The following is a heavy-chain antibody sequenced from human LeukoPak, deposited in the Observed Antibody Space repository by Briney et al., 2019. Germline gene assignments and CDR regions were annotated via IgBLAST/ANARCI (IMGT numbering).Heavy chain of an antibody. D-gene: IGHD3-10*01. CDR1: GGTFSMNA. J-gene: IGHJ5*02. CDR3: ARVSQGHSVRGVISDWFDP. CDR2: IIPFLSTA. Sequence: ASVKVSCKASGGTFSMNANSWVRQAPGQGLEWMGGIIPFLSTADYAQKFQGRITITADESTSTAYMELSSLRSDDTAVYYCARVSQGHSVRGVISDWFDPWGQGTLVTVSS. V-gene: IGHV1-69*13.